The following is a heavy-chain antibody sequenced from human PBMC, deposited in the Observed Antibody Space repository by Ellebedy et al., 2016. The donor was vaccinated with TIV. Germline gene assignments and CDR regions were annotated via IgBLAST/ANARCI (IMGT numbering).Heavy chain of an antibody. CDR2: IYYSGST. CDR3: ARGDDYGGQKHHWFDP. D-gene: IGHD4/OR15-4a*01. V-gene: IGHV4-31*01. J-gene: IGHJ5*02. CDR1: GGSISSGGYY. Sequence: SETRSLTCTVSGGSISSGGYYWSWIRQHPGKGLEWIGYIYYSGSTYYNPSLKSLVTISVDTSKNQFSLKLSSVTAADTAVYYCARGDDYGGQKHHWFDPWGQGTLVTVSS.